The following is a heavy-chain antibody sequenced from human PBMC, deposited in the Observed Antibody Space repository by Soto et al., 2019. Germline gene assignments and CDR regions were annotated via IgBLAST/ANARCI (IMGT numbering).Heavy chain of an antibody. CDR2: IYPGDSDT. V-gene: IGHV5-51*01. CDR3: ARRGDSSGYYHWVDY. Sequence: GESLKISCKGSGYSFSTYWIGWVRQMPGKGLEWMGIIYPGDSDTRYSPSFQGQVTISADKSISTAYLQWSSLKASDTAMYYCARRGDSSGYYHWVDYWGQGTLVTVSS. CDR1: GYSFSTYW. D-gene: IGHD3-22*01. J-gene: IGHJ4*02.